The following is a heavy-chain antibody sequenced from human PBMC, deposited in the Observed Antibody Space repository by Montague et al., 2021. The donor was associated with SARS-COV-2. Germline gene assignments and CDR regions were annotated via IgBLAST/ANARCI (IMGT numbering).Heavy chain of an antibody. Sequence: SETLSLTCTVSGYSISDGYYWVWIRQPPGKGLEWIGNIFQSGTTYYNPSLERRSTMSVDTSKNQFSLKLSSVTAADTAVYYCAREHWENYYDFWSGTNLASGYPYYGMDVWGQGTTVTVSS. J-gene: IGHJ6*02. V-gene: IGHV4-38-2*02. CDR3: AREHWENYYDFWSGTNLASGYPYYGMDV. D-gene: IGHD3-3*01. CDR2: IFQSGTT. CDR1: GYSISDGYY.